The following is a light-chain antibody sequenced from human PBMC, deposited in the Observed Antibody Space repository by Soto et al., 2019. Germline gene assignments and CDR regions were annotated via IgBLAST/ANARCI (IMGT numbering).Light chain of an antibody. Sequence: QSALTQPPSASGSPGQSVTIPCTGTSSDVGAYDHVPWYQQHPGKAPKLIIYELAKRPAGVPDRFSGSKSGNTASLTVSGLQAEDEADYFCSSDAGDHNYVFGTGTKVTVL. V-gene: IGLV2-8*01. CDR1: SSDVGAYDH. CDR2: ELA. J-gene: IGLJ1*01. CDR3: SSDAGDHNYV.